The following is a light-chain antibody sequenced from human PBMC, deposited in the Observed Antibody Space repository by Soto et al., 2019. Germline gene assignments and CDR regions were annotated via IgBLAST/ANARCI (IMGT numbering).Light chain of an antibody. CDR3: KKYNHCWR. CDR2: DAY. Sequence: IRWTQAPGTRSWAPGERATLACRASQSVSSYLAWYQQKPGQAPRLLIYDAYNRATGIPARLSGSGSGTEFTLTIRRLKSEDFALYYCKKYNHCWRLGSGTKVDIK. J-gene: IGKJ1*01. V-gene: IGKV3-11*01. CDR1: QSVSSY.